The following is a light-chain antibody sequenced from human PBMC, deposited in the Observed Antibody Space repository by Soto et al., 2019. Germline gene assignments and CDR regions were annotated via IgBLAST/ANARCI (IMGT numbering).Light chain of an antibody. Sequence: QLVLTQSPSASASLGASVTLTCTLSSGHSSYAIAWHQQQPEKGPRYLMKLNSDGSHSKGDGIPDRFSGSSSGAERYLTSSSLQSEDEADYYCQTWGTGSGVFGGGTKLTVL. J-gene: IGLJ2*01. CDR2: LNSDGSH. CDR1: SGHSSYA. CDR3: QTWGTGSGV. V-gene: IGLV4-69*01.